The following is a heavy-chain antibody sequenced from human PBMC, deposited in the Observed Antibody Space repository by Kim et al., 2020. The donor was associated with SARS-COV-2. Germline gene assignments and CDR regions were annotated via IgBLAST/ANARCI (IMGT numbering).Heavy chain of an antibody. Sequence: SETLSLTCTVSGGSISSGGYYWSWIRQHPGKGLEWIGYIYYSGSTYYNPSLKSRVTISVDTSKNQFSLKLSSVTAADTAVYYCARFSSGYYYQKYNWFDPWGQGTLVTVSS. CDR3: ARFSSGYYYQKYNWFDP. D-gene: IGHD3-22*01. V-gene: IGHV4-31*03. J-gene: IGHJ5*02. CDR1: GGSISSGGYY. CDR2: IYYSGST.